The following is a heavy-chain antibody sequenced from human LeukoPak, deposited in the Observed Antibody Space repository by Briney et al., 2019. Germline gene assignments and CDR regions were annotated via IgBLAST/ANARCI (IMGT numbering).Heavy chain of an antibody. Sequence: GGSLRLSCAASGFTFSSYEMNWVRQAPGKGLEWVSSISSSGSTIYYADSVKGRFTISRDNAKNSLYLQMNSLRAEDTAVYYCAREGSSWSEGRLWYFDYWGQGTLVTVSS. CDR2: ISSSGSTI. CDR1: GFTFSSYE. CDR3: AREGSSWSEGRLWYFDY. V-gene: IGHV3-48*03. J-gene: IGHJ4*02. D-gene: IGHD6-13*01.